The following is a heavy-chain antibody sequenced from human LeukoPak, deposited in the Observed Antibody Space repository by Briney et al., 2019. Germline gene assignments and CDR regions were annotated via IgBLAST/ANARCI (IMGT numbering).Heavy chain of an antibody. V-gene: IGHV4-34*01. CDR2: INHSGST. CDR3: AREEAVKAFDI. CDR1: GGSFSGYY. D-gene: IGHD4-17*01. J-gene: IGHJ3*02. Sequence: PSETLFLTCAVYGGSFSGYYWSWIRQPPGKGLEWIGEINHSGSTNYNPSLKSRVTISVDTSKNQFSLKLSSVTAADTAVYYCAREEAVKAFDIWGQGTMVTVSS.